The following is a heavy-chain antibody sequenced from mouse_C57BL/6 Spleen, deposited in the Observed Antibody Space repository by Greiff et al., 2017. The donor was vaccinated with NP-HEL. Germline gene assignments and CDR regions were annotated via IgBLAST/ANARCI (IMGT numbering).Heavy chain of an antibody. CDR2: IYPGGGYT. CDR1: GYTFTNYW. Sequence: QQSGAELVRPGTSVKMSCKASGYTFTNYWIGWAKQRPGHGLEWIGDIYPGGGYTNYNEKFKGKATLTADKSSSTAYMQFSSLTSEDSAIYYCARKSTWYFDVWGTGTTVTVSS. V-gene: IGHV1-63*01. CDR3: ARKSTWYFDV. D-gene: IGHD1-3*01. J-gene: IGHJ1*03.